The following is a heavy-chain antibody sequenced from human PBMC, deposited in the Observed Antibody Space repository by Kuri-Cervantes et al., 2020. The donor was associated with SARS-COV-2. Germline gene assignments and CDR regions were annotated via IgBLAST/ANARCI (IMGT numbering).Heavy chain of an antibody. CDR1: GFTFSSYG. D-gene: IGHD3-10*01. CDR2: ISYDESNI. CDR3: ARAFMVRGVNGPGY. J-gene: IGHJ4*02. Sequence: GESLKISCVASGFTFSSYGMHWVRQAPGKGLEWVAVISYDESNIYYADSVKGRFTISRDNSKNTLYLQMNSLRAEDTAVYYCARAFMVRGVNGPGYWGQGTLVTVSS. V-gene: IGHV3-30*03.